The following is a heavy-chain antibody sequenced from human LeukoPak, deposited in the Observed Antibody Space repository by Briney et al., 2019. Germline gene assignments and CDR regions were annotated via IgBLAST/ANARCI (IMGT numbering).Heavy chain of an antibody. CDR1: GFTSSSYA. D-gene: IGHD2-2*01. Sequence: GGSLRLSCAASGFTSSSYAMTWVRQAPGKGLEWVSGISNSGGNTYYADSVKGRFTISRDNSKNTLYLQMNSLRAEDTAVYYCAKVRSTSCYAALDYWGQGTLVIVSS. J-gene: IGHJ4*02. V-gene: IGHV3-23*01. CDR2: ISNSGGNT. CDR3: AKVRSTSCYAALDY.